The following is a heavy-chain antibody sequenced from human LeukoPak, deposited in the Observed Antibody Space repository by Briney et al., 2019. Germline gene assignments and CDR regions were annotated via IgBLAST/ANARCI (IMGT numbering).Heavy chain of an antibody. V-gene: IGHV3-7*01. J-gene: IGHJ4*02. CDR3: ARNAPFDY. CDR2: INQDGSEK. CDR1: GFTYSTYW. Sequence: GGSLRLSCAASGFTYSTYWMSWVRQAPGKGLEWVANINQDGSEKYYVDSVRGRFTISRDNAKNSLYLQMNSLRGEDTAVYYCARNAPFDYWGQGTLVTVSS.